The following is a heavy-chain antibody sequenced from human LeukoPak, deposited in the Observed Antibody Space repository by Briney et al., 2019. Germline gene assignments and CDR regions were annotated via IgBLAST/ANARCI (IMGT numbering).Heavy chain of an antibody. D-gene: IGHD6-13*01. CDR2: IYHSGST. V-gene: IGHV4-4*02. Sequence: PSETLSLTCAVSGGSISSSNWWSWVRQPPGKGLEWIGEIYHSGSTNYNPSLKSRVTISVDKSKNQFSLKLSSVTAADTAVYYCASGASSSLYYFDYWGQGTLVTVSS. CDR1: GGSISSSNW. J-gene: IGHJ4*02. CDR3: ASGASSSLYYFDY.